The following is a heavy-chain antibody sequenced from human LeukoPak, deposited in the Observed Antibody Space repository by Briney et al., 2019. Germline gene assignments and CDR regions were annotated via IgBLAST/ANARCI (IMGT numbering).Heavy chain of an antibody. CDR1: GFTFSNYA. Sequence: PGGSLRLSCAASGFTFSNYAMSWVRQAPGKGLEWVSDTDPSGATFLADSVEGRLTISSENYKNTMYLQMNSLRAEDTALYYWARDQNYWGQGTPVTVSS. J-gene: IGHJ4*02. CDR3: ARDQNY. V-gene: IGHV3-66*01. CDR2: TDPSGAT.